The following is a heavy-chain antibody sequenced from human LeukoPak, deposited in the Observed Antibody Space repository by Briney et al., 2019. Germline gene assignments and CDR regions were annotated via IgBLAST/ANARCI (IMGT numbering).Heavy chain of an antibody. V-gene: IGHV3-23*01. D-gene: IGHD6-19*01. J-gene: IGHJ4*02. CDR2: ISGSGGST. CDR1: GFTFGSYA. CDR3: ARRNREAGVDY. Sequence: GGSLRLSCAASGFTFGSYAMSWVRQAPGKGLEWASAISGSGGSTYYADSVKGRFTISRDNSKNTLYLQMNSLRAEDTAVYYCARRNREAGVDYWGQGTLVTVSS.